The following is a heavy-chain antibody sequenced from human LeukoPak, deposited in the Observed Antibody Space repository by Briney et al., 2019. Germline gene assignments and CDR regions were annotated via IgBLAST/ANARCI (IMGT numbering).Heavy chain of an antibody. CDR3: ARFGLSVRATGDY. V-gene: IGHV4-4*07. CDR1: CRSIRIYY. CDR2: IYTSGST. D-gene: IGHD3-10*01. J-gene: IGHJ4*02. Sequence: SDTLSLTCTVWCRSIRIYYGLWLRQPAGEGREWIGRIYTSGSTNYNPSLKSRVTISVDTSKNQFSLQLSSVTAADTAVYYCARFGLSVRATGDYWGQGTLVTVSS.